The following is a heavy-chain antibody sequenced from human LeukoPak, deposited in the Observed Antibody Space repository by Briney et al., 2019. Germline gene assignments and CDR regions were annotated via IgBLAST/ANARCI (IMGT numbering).Heavy chain of an antibody. CDR1: GFTFSTNA. CDR2: ISSTGGTT. D-gene: IGHD3-10*01. CDR3: AKDRSGSGYFDN. J-gene: IGHJ4*02. V-gene: IGHV3-23*01. Sequence: PGGSLRLSCAASGFTFSTNAMSWVRQAPGKGLEWVSRISSTGGTTEYADSVKGRFTISRDTSKNTLYLQTNSLRLEDTAIYYCAKDRSGSGYFDNWGQGTLVTVSS.